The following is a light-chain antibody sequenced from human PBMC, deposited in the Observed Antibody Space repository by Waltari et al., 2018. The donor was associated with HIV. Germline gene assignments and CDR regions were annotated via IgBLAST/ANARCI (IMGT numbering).Light chain of an antibody. CDR2: PIH. CDR3: NSRDRAGHHVV. J-gene: IGLJ3*02. V-gene: IGLV3-19*01. CDR1: SLRTYY. Sequence: SELTQDPAVSVALGQTVSITCQGDSLRTYYASWYLQKPGQAPVLVISPIHNRPSGIPDRFSGSSSGNTASLTITEAQAEDEGDYYCNSRDRAGHHVVFGGGTKLTVL.